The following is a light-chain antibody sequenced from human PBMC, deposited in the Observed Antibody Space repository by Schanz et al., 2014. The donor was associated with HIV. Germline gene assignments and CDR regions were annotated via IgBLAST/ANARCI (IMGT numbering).Light chain of an antibody. V-gene: IGLV4-69*01. J-gene: IGLJ3*02. CDR2: LNADGSH. Sequence: QLVLTQSPSASASLGASVKLTCTLSSGQSSFAIAWHQQRPEKGPRYLMKLNADGSHTKGDGIPDRFSGSSSGAERYLTISSLQSDDEADYYCQTWGTGIWVFGGGTKLTVL. CDR1: SGQSSFA. CDR3: QTWGTGIWV.